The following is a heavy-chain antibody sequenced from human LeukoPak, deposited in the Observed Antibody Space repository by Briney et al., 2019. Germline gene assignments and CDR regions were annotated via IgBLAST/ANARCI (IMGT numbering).Heavy chain of an antibody. J-gene: IGHJ4*02. CDR3: ARDLPGRGSFDY. Sequence: ASVKVSCKASGYTFTSYYIHWVRQAPGQGLEWMGIINPSGGSSSYAQKFQGRVTMTRDTSTNTVYMELSSLRAEDTAVYYCARDLPGRGSFDYWGQGTLVTVSS. CDR2: INPSGGSS. CDR1: GYTFTSYY. V-gene: IGHV1-46*01. D-gene: IGHD1-14*01.